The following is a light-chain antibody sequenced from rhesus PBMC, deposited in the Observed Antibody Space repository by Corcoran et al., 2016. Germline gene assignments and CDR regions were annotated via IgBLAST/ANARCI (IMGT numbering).Light chain of an antibody. CDR2: EAS. Sequence: DIQMTQSPSTLSAAVGDRVTITCRASQGILNDVAWYQQKSGETPKVLIFEASSLQSGIPSRFSGSGSGTDFTLPISRLRPEDFATYFCQHYYSMPRTFGQGTRVEIK. V-gene: IGKV1-21*01. J-gene: IGKJ1*01. CDR1: QGILND. CDR3: QHYYSMPRT.